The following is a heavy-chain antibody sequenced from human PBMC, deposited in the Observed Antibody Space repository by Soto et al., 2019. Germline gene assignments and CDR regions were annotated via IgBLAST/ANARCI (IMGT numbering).Heavy chain of an antibody. CDR1: GFTFSSYG. CDR3: ARGGGAAAHDAFDI. CDR2: ITYDGSNK. D-gene: IGHD6-25*01. J-gene: IGHJ3*02. Sequence: PGGSLRLSCAASGFTFSSYGMHWVRQAPGKGLEWVAVITYDGSNKYYADSVKGRFTISRENAKNSLYLQMNSLRAGDTAVYYCARGGGAAAHDAFDIWGKGTVVTVSS. V-gene: IGHV3-30*03.